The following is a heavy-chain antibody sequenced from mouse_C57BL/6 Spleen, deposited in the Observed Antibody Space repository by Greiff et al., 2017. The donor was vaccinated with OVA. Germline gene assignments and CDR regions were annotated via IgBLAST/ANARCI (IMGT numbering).Heavy chain of an antibody. V-gene: IGHV1-52*01. Sequence: QVQLQQPGAELVRPGSSVKLSCKASGYTFTSYWMHWVKQRPIQGLEWIGNIDPSDSETHYNQKFKDKATLTVDKSSSTAYMQLSSLTSEDSAVYYCARLIGSQSDYAMDYWGQGTSVTVSS. D-gene: IGHD2-14*01. CDR1: GYTFTSYW. CDR3: ARLIGSQSDYAMDY. CDR2: IDPSDSET. J-gene: IGHJ4*01.